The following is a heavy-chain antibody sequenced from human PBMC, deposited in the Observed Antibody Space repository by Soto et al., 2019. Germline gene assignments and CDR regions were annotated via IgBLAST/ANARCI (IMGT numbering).Heavy chain of an antibody. V-gene: IGHV4-30-2*01. CDR3: ATYRKFFQI. Sequence: SETLSLTCAVSGVSITTTGYSWSWIRQPPGKGLEWIGYIYPSGTIFYNPSLSSRVTISIDTSNNQFSLRLSSVSAADTAVYYCATYRKFFQIWGQGTKVTVSS. CDR1: GVSITTTGYS. J-gene: IGHJ3*02. CDR2: IYPSGTI.